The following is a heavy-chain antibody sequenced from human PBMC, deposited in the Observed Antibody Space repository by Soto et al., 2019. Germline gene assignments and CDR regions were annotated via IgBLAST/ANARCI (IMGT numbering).Heavy chain of an antibody. Sequence: PSETLSLTSTVSGGSTSNYYWSWIRQPPGKGLEWIGYISYIGSTNYNPSLKSRVTISLDTSNNQFSLRLTSVTAADTAVYYCATTRGSYFDYWVQVTLVTVSS. D-gene: IGHD1-26*01. CDR3: ATTRGSYFDY. CDR1: GGSTSNYY. J-gene: IGHJ4*02. V-gene: IGHV4-59*01. CDR2: ISYIGST.